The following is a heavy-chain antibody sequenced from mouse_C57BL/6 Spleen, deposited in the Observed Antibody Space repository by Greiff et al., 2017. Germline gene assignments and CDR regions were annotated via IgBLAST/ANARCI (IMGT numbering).Heavy chain of an antibody. Sequence: VQLQQPGAELVRPGSSVKLSCKASGYTFTSYWMHWVKQRPIQGLEWIGNIDPSDSETHYNQKFKDKATLTVDKSSSTAYMQLSSLTSEDSAVYCWARSGLGRPYLDYWGQGTTLTVSS. CDR3: ARSGLGRPYLDY. CDR1: GYTFTSYW. D-gene: IGHD4-1*01. J-gene: IGHJ2*01. V-gene: IGHV1-52*01. CDR2: IDPSDSET.